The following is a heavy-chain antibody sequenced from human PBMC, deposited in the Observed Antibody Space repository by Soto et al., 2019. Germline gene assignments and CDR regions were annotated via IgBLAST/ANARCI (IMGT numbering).Heavy chain of an antibody. D-gene: IGHD4-17*01. CDR1: LFIVSDNS. J-gene: IGHJ4*02. CDR3: ATRMTTAPY. CDR2: IYSGGGT. V-gene: IGHV3-66*01. Sequence: EVRLVQSGGGLVQPGGSLRLSCAASLFIVSDNSMSWVRQAPGKGLEWVSLIYSGGGTDYAESVKGRFPISRDNSKNTLYLQMNSLKAEDTGIYYCATRMTTAPYWGQGTVVTVSS.